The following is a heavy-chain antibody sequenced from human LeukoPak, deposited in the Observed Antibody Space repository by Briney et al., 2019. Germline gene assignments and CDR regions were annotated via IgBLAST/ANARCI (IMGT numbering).Heavy chain of an antibody. CDR2: ISGSGGST. V-gene: IGHV3-23*01. J-gene: IGHJ4*02. CDR1: GFTFSSYA. Sequence: GGSLRLSCVVSGFTFSSYAMSWVRQAPGKGLEWVSGISGSGGSTYYTDSVKGRFTISRDNTKNTLYLQMNSLRAEDAAVYYCARETSYDYVWGSYLPRPAYYFDYWGQGTLVTVSS. D-gene: IGHD3-16*02. CDR3: ARETSYDYVWGSYLPRPAYYFDY.